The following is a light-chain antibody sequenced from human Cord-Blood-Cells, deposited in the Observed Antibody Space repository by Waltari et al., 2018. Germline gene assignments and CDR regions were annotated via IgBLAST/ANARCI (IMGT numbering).Light chain of an antibody. CDR3: QKYNSAPRT. V-gene: IGKV1-27*01. CDR1: QGIRNY. Sequence: DIQMTQSPSSLSASVGDRVTITCRASQGIRNYLARYQQKPGKVPKLLIYAASTLQSGVPSRFSGSGSWTGFTLTISSLQPEDVATYYCQKYNSAPRTFGQGTKVEIK. J-gene: IGKJ1*01. CDR2: AAS.